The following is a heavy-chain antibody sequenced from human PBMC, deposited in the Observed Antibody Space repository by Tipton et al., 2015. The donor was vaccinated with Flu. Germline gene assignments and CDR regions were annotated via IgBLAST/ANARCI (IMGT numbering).Heavy chain of an antibody. V-gene: IGHV4-59*01. CDR3: ARARPSEYYYGSGSYYNVPSYFDY. Sequence: TLSLTCTVSGGSISSYYWSWIRQPPGKGLEWIGYIYYSGSTNYNPSLKSRVTISVDTSKNQFSLKLSSVTAADTAVYYCARARPSEYYYGSGSYYNVPSYFDYWGQGTLVTVSS. J-gene: IGHJ4*02. CDR2: IYYSGST. CDR1: GGSISSYY. D-gene: IGHD3-10*01.